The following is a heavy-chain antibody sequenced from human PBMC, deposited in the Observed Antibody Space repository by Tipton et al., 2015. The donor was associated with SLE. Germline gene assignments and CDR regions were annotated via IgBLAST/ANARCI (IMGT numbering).Heavy chain of an antibody. CDR1: GGSINSYY. D-gene: IGHD4-17*01. CDR2: INHSGST. CDR3: ARSVTLRRPLDY. V-gene: IGHV4-34*01. Sequence: TLSLTCTVSGGSINSYYWSWIRQPPGKGLEWIGEINHSGSTNYNPSLKSRVTMSVDTSKNQFSLKLSSVTAADTAVYYCARSVTLRRPLDYWGQGTLVTVSS. J-gene: IGHJ4*02.